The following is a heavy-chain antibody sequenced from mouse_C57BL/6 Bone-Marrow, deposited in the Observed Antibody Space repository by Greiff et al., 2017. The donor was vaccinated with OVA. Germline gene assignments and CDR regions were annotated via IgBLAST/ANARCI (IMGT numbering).Heavy chain of an antibody. V-gene: IGHV1-55*01. D-gene: IGHD2-2*01. CDR2: IYPGSGST. Sequence: QVQLQQPGAELVKPGASVKLSCKASGYTFTSYWITWVKQRPGQGLEWIGDIYPGSGSTNYNEKFKSKAILTVDTSPSTAYMQLSSLTSEDSAVYYCARGYEGFAYWGRGTLVTVTA. J-gene: IGHJ3*01. CDR3: ARGYEGFAY. CDR1: GYTFTSYW.